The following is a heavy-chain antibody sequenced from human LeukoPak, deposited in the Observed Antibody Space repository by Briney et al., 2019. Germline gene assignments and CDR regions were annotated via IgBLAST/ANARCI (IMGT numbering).Heavy chain of an antibody. D-gene: IGHD6-25*01. J-gene: IGHJ6*02. CDR3: ARRGDLYYYYGMDV. CDR1: GYSFTNYW. CDR2: IDPSDSYT. V-gene: IGHV5-10-1*01. Sequence: GESLKISCKGSGYSFTNYWISWVRQMPGKGLEWMGRIDPSDSYTNYSPSFQGHVTISADKSISTAYLQWSSLKASDTAMYYCARRGDLYYYYGMDVWGQGTTVTVSS.